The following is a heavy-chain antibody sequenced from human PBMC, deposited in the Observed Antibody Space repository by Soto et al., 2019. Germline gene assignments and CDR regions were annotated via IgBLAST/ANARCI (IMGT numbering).Heavy chain of an antibody. CDR2: ISGSGSST. Sequence: EVQLLESGGNLVQPGGSLRLSCAASGLIFSNYVMSWVRQAPGKGLEWVSLISGSGSSTHYADSVKGRFTISRDNSKNTLYLQMSSLRAEDTAIYYCAKTTVTSFFDYWGQGTLVTVSS. D-gene: IGHD4-17*01. CDR3: AKTTVTSFFDY. J-gene: IGHJ4*02. V-gene: IGHV3-23*01. CDR1: GLIFSNYV.